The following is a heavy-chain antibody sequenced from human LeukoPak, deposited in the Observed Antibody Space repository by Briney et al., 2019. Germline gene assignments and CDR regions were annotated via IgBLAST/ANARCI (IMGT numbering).Heavy chain of an antibody. Sequence: GGSLRLSCAASGFTFDDYAIHWVRQVPGKGLEWVSLISGDGSSTYYADSVRGRFTISRDNSKNSLFLQMNSLRAEDTALYYCYTYLPQLAAIWGQGTMVTVSS. V-gene: IGHV3-43*02. CDR3: YTYLPQLAAI. CDR1: GFTFDDYA. CDR2: ISGDGSST. D-gene: IGHD1-1*01. J-gene: IGHJ3*02.